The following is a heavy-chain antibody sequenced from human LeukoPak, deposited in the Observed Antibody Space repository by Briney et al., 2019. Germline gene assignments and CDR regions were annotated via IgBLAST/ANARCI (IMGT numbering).Heavy chain of an antibody. CDR2: IWYDGSNK. Sequence: GRSLRLSCAASGFTFSSYGMHWVRQAPGKGLEWVAVIWYDGSNKYYADSVKGRFTISRDNSKNTLYLQMNSLRAEDTAVYYCAKAPYYYDSSGYQDYWGQGTPVTVSS. CDR1: GFTFSSYG. V-gene: IGHV3-33*06. J-gene: IGHJ4*02. CDR3: AKAPYYYDSSGYQDY. D-gene: IGHD3-22*01.